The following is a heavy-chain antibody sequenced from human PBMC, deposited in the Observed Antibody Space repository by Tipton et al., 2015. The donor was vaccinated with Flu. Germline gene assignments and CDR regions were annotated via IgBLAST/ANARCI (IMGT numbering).Heavy chain of an antibody. D-gene: IGHD2/OR15-2a*01. Sequence: SLRLSCAVSGFTYTNYAMIWVRQAPGKGLQWVSGISSGGDTYYADSVKGRFAISRDRSKNTLYLQMNSLRAEDTAVYKCAKGEGGSPDTTFDYWGQGTLVTVSS. J-gene: IGHJ4*02. V-gene: IGHV3-23*01. CDR2: ISSGGDT. CDR3: AKGEGGSPDTTFDY. CDR1: GFTYTNYA.